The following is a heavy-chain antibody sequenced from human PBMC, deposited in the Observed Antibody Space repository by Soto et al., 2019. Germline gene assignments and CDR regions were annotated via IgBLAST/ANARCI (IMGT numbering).Heavy chain of an antibody. CDR1: GGTFSTSA. CDR2: IMPVFPTP. Sequence: QVQLVQSGAEVKKPGSSVKVSCKASGGTFSTSAISWVRQAPGQGLEWVGGIMPVFPTPDYAQKFQGRVTIATDXTXTXAXXEQTSLRTDDTAVYYCARDKDRLQLGGNYYYMLDVWGQGTAITVSS. V-gene: IGHV1-69*05. J-gene: IGHJ6*02. D-gene: IGHD1-1*01. CDR3: ARDKDRLQLGGNYYYMLDV.